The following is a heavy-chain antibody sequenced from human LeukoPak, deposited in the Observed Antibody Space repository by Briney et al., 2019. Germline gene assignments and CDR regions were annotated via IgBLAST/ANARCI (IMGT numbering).Heavy chain of an antibody. Sequence: ASVEVSCKASGYTFTSYGISWVRQAPGQGLEWMGWISAYNGNTNYAQKLQGRVPMTTDTSTSTAYMELSSLRSDDTAVYYCARGYRGYSGYGPWFDPWGQGTLVTASS. D-gene: IGHD5-12*01. V-gene: IGHV1-18*01. J-gene: IGHJ5*02. CDR1: GYTFTSYG. CDR3: ARGYRGYSGYGPWFDP. CDR2: ISAYNGNT.